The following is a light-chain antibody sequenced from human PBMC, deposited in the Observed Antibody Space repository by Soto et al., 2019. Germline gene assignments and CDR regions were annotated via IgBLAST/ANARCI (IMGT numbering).Light chain of an antibody. CDR3: QQGYNTPWT. J-gene: IGKJ1*01. CDR1: QSIRSY. CDR2: AAS. Sequence: DIRMSQSLSSLSATEGDRVTLXCLASQSIRSYVNWYQQKPGKAPNLLIYAASSLQSGVPSRFSGSGSGTDFTLTISSLQPEDFATYYCQQGYNTPWTFGLGT. V-gene: IGKV1-39*01.